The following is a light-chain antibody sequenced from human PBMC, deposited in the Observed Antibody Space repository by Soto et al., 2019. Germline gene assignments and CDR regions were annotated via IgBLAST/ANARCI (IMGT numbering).Light chain of an antibody. CDR1: QSVSSSY. CDR2: GAC. CDR3: QQYGSSPPYT. J-gene: IGKJ2*01. Sequence: EIVLTQSPGTLSLSPGERATLSCRASQSVSSSYLAWYQQKPGQAPSLLIYGACSRDTGIPDRFSGSESGTDFTLPISRLEPEDFAVYYCQQYGSSPPYTFGQGTKLEIK. V-gene: IGKV3-20*01.